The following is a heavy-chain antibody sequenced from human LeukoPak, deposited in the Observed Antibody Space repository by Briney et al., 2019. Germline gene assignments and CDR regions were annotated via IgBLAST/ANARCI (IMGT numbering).Heavy chain of an antibody. CDR1: GFTFSSYW. J-gene: IGHJ4*02. D-gene: IGHD4-17*01. CDR3: ARDAGFHDYGDFFFDY. Sequence: PGGSLRLSCAASGFTFSSYWMSWVRQAPGKGLEWVANIEEDGSEKYYVGSVKGRFTISRDNAKTSLYLQMNSLRAEDTAVYYCARDAGFHDYGDFFFDYWGQGTLVTVSS. CDR2: IEEDGSEK. V-gene: IGHV3-7*01.